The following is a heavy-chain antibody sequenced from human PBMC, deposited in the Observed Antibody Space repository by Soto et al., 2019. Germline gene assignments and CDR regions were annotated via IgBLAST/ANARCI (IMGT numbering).Heavy chain of an antibody. J-gene: IGHJ6*02. CDR3: ARSEGSSTSLEIYYYYYYGMDV. V-gene: IGHV1-69*01. Sequence: QVQLVQSGAEVKKPGSSVKVSCKASGGTFSSYAISWVRQAPGQGLEWMGGIIPISGTANYEQKIQGRVTITADESTSTAYMERSSLRAEDTAVYYCARSEGSSTSLEIYYYYYYGMDVWGQGTTVTVSS. CDR2: IIPISGTA. D-gene: IGHD2-2*01. CDR1: GGTFSSYA.